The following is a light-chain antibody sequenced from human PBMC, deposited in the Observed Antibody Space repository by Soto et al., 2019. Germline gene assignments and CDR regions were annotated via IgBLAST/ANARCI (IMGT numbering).Light chain of an antibody. CDR1: SSDVGSYNL. V-gene: IGLV2-23*01. Sequence: QSLLTQPASVSGSPGQSITISCTGTSSDVGSYNLVSWYQQHPGKAPKLMIYEGSKRPSGVSNRFSGSKSGNTASLTISGLQAEDEADYYCCSYAASYVFGTGTKVTVL. J-gene: IGLJ1*01. CDR2: EGS. CDR3: CSYAASYV.